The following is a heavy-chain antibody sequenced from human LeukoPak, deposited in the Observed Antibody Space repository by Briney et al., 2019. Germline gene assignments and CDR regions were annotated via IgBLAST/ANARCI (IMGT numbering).Heavy chain of an antibody. Sequence: GGSLRLSCAASGFTFSSYAMHWVRQAPGKGLEWVAVISYDGSNKYYADSVKGRFTISRDNSKNPLYLQMNSLRAEDTAVYYCARDRLSYFDYWGQGTLVTVSS. D-gene: IGHD4/OR15-4a*01. J-gene: IGHJ4*02. CDR3: ARDRLSYFDY. CDR2: ISYDGSNK. V-gene: IGHV3-30-3*01. CDR1: GFTFSSYA.